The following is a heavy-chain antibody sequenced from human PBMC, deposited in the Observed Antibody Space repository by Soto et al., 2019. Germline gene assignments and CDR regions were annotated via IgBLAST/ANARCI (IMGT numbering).Heavy chain of an antibody. CDR3: TTDWRVVPAAMGVFHMDV. Sequence: GGSLRLSCAASGFTFSNAWMSWVRQAPGKGLEWVGRIKSKTDGGTTDYAAPVKGRFTISRDDSKNTLYLQMNSLKTEDTAVYYCTTDWRVVPAAMGVFHMDVWGKGTTVTVSS. V-gene: IGHV3-15*01. CDR2: IKSKTDGGTT. J-gene: IGHJ6*03. CDR1: GFTFSNAW. D-gene: IGHD2-2*01.